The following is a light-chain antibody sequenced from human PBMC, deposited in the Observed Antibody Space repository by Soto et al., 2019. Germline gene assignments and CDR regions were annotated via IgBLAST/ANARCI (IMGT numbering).Light chain of an antibody. V-gene: IGKV3-20*01. Sequence: EVFLTQSPGTLSLSPGYRASLSFRFRQNVIRDFLAWYQHKPGQAPRLLIPGASRRETGIPERFSGAGSGTDFTLTISRLEPEDFALYYCQQHDIFPITFGQGTRLEIK. CDR2: GAS. CDR1: QNVIRDF. CDR3: QQHDIFPIT. J-gene: IGKJ5*01.